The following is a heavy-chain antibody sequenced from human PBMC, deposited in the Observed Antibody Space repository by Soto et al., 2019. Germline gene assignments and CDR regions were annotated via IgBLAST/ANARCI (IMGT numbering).Heavy chain of an antibody. Sequence: SVKVSCKTSGGTISSYAVSWVRQAPGQGLEWMGGIIPIFGTANYAQKFQGRVTITADESTSTAYMELSSLRSADTAVYYCARGGHIAVVTDSFDSWGQGTLVTVS. V-gene: IGHV1-69*13. CDR2: IIPIFGTA. J-gene: IGHJ4*02. CDR1: GGTISSYA. D-gene: IGHD2-21*02. CDR3: ARGGHIAVVTDSFDS.